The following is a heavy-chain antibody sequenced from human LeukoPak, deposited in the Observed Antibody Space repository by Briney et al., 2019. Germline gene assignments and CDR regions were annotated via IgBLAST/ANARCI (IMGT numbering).Heavy chain of an antibody. D-gene: IGHD3-22*01. CDR3: ARDVDSYYYDSSGLFDY. CDR1: GFTFSSYA. J-gene: IGHJ4*02. Sequence: GRSLRLSCAASGFTFSSYAMHWVRQAPGKGLEWVAVISYDGSNKYYADSVKGRFTISRDNSKNTLYLQMNSLRAEDTAVYYCARDVDSYYYDSSGLFDYWGQGTLVTVSS. CDR2: ISYDGSNK. V-gene: IGHV3-30-3*01.